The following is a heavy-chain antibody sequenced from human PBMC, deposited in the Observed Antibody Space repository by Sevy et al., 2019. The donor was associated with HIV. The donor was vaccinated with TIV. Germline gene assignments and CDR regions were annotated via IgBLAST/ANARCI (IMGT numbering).Heavy chain of an antibody. CDR3: AKESGSYYDFWSGHDAFDI. J-gene: IGHJ3*02. CDR1: GFNVSRYG. Sequence: GGSLRLSCAASGFNVSRYGMHWVRQAPGKGLEWVAVISYDGSSEYYAESVKGRFTISRDNSKNTLYLQISSLRAEDTAVYYCAKESGSYYDFWSGHDAFDIWGQGTMVTVSS. D-gene: IGHD3-3*01. CDR2: ISYDGSSE. V-gene: IGHV3-30*18.